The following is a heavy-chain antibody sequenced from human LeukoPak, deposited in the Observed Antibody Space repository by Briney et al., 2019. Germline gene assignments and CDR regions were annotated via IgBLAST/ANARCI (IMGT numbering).Heavy chain of an antibody. Sequence: PGGSLRLSCAASGFTFSSYEMNWVRQAPGKGLEWVSYISSSGSTIYYADSVKGRFTISRDNAKNSLYLQMNSLRAENTALYYCASFDSGSFDYWGQGTLVTVSS. CDR1: GFTFSSYE. D-gene: IGHD3-10*01. J-gene: IGHJ4*02. CDR2: ISSSGSTI. CDR3: ASFDSGSFDY. V-gene: IGHV3-48*03.